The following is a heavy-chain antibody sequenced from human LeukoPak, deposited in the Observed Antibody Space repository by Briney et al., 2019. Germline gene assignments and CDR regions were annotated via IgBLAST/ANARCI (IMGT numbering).Heavy chain of an antibody. CDR2: INWNGGST. CDR3: AGLGITMIGGV. J-gene: IGHJ6*04. D-gene: IGHD3-10*02. CDR1: GFTFDDYG. V-gene: IGHV3-20*04. Sequence: GSLRLSCAASGFTFDDYGMSWVRQAPGKGLEWVSGINWNGGSTGYADSVKGRFTISRDNAKNSLYLQMNSLRAEDTAVYYCAGLGITMIGGVWGKGTTVTISS.